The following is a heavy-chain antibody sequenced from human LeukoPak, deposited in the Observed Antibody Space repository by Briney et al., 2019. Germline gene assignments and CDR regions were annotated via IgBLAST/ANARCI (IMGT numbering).Heavy chain of an antibody. CDR3: ATTQGCCSSTSCYNWYFDL. J-gene: IGHJ2*01. CDR1: GFTFSSYW. CDR2: INSDGSST. V-gene: IGHV3-74*01. Sequence: GGSLRLSCAASGFTFSSYWMHWVRQAPGKGLVWVSRINSDGSSTSYADSVKGRFTISRDNAKNTLYLQMNSLRAEDTAVYYCATTQGCCSSTSCYNWYFDLWGRGTLVTVSS. D-gene: IGHD2-2*02.